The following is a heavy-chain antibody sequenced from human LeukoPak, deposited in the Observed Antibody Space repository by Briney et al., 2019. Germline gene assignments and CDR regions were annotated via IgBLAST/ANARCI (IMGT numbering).Heavy chain of an antibody. CDR1: GGSFTGDY. CDR2: VNHRGDT. CDR3: ARGPTISETGHLDY. V-gene: IGHV4-34*01. Sequence: SETLSLTCAVYGGSFTGDYWSWIRQSPGKGLQWIAEVNHRGDTNYNPSVKGRVTISVDTSKNQFSLKVTSLTAADTAVYYCARGPTISETGHLDYWGQGTLVTVSS. J-gene: IGHJ4*02. D-gene: IGHD1-1*01.